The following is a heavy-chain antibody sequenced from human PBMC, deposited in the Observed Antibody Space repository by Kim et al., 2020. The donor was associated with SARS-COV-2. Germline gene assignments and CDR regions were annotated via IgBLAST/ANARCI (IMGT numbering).Heavy chain of an antibody. CDR2: ISWNRGSI. J-gene: IGHJ6*03. Sequence: GGSLRLSCAASRFTFGDYAMHCVRQAPGKGLEWVSGISWNRGSIGYADSVKGRFTISRDNAKNSLYLQMNSLRAEETALYYCAKDGSSGWYYYYMDVWGKRTAVTVSS. CDR3: AKDGSSGWYYYYMDV. D-gene: IGHD6-19*01. CDR1: RFTFGDYA. V-gene: IGHV3-9*01.